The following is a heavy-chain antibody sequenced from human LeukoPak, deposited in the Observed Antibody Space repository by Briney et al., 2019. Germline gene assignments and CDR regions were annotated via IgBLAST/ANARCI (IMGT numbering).Heavy chain of an antibody. CDR3: ARLSIAKRAMDV. J-gene: IGHJ6*02. D-gene: IGHD2-21*01. Sequence: SETLSLTCTVSGGSISSSSYYWGWIRQYPGKGLEWIGSIYHVGNPYNNPSLNSRRVTMSVDPPKNQFSLKLTSVTAADTAVHFCARLSIAKRAMDVWGQGTTVTVSS. V-gene: IGHV4-39*01. CDR2: IYHVGNP. CDR1: GGSISSSSYY.